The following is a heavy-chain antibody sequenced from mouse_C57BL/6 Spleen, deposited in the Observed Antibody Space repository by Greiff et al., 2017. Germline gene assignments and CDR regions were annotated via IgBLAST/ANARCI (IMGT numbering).Heavy chain of an antibody. J-gene: IGHJ2*01. CDR3: ARAAQATNFDY. Sequence: VQRVESGAELAKPGASVKLSCKASGYTFTSYWMHWVKQRPGQGLEWIGYINPSSGYTKYNQKFKDKATLTADKSSSTAYMQLSSLTYEDSAVYYCARAAQATNFDYWGQGTTLTVSS. CDR2: INPSSGYT. D-gene: IGHD3-2*02. V-gene: IGHV1-7*01. CDR1: GYTFTSYW.